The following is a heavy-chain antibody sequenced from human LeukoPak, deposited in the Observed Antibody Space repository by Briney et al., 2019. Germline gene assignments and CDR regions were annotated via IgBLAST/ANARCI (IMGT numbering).Heavy chain of an antibody. CDR3: ASRPGYSYAFDQ. Sequence: PGGSLRLSCEGAGVSISDFYMNWIRLAPGKWLEWVSSISSSGNNILYADSVKGRFTISRDNANNSMHLQMSGLRAEDTAVYYCASRPGYSYAFDQWGHGSLVTVSS. J-gene: IGHJ4*01. CDR2: ISSSGNNI. D-gene: IGHD5-18*01. CDR1: GVSISDFY. V-gene: IGHV3-11*01.